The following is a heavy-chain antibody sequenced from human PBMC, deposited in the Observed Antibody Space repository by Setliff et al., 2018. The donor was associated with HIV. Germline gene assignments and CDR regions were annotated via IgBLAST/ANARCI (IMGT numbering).Heavy chain of an antibody. V-gene: IGHV1-69*05. Sequence: GASVKVSCKASGGTFSSYAISWVRQAPGQGLEWMGGIIPIFGTANYAQKFQGRVTITTDESTSTAYMELSSLRSEDTAVYYCARVRPLSSSCYEDYGLDVWGQGTTVTVSS. J-gene: IGHJ6*02. CDR3: ARVRPLSSSCYEDYGLDV. CDR1: GGTFSSYA. CDR2: IIPIFGTA. D-gene: IGHD6-13*01.